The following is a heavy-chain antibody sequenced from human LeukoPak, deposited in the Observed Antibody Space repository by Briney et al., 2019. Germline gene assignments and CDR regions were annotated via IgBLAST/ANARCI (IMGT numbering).Heavy chain of an antibody. J-gene: IGHJ4*02. CDR3: ARDRGSGSYDY. CDR1: GFSFSSYW. Sequence: GGSLRLSCAASGFSFSSYWMHWVRQAPGKGLVWVSRISIDGSTTNYSDSVKGRFTISRDNAKNTLYLQMNSLRAEDTAVYYCARDRGSGSYDYWGQGTLVTVS. D-gene: IGHD1-26*01. V-gene: IGHV3-74*01. CDR2: ISIDGSTT.